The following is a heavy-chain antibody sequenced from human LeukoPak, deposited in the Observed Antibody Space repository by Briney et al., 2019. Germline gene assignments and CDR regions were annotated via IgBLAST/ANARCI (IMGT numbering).Heavy chain of an antibody. J-gene: IGHJ6*03. Sequence: GGSLRLSCAASGFTVSSYEMNWVRQAPGKGLEWVSYISSSGSTIYYADSVEGRLTISRDKAKNSLYLQMNSLRADDTAVYYCAREKSFLEWLSTGRRDGYYMDVWGKGTTVTVSS. CDR3: AREKSFLEWLSTGRRDGYYMDV. D-gene: IGHD3-3*02. CDR2: ISSSGSTI. CDR1: GFTVSSYE. V-gene: IGHV3-48*03.